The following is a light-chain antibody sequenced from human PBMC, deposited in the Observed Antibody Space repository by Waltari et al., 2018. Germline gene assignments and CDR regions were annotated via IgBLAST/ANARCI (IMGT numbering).Light chain of an antibody. CDR3: QQGYGNPIT. CDR2: GAS. J-gene: IGKJ4*01. Sequence: DIQMTQSPPSLSASIGDRVTITRRASQSLSNYVNWYQQLPGKAPKLLVYGASNVPSGVPSRFSGSGSGTEFTLTISSLQPEDFATYSCQQGYGNPITFGGGTKVDI. CDR1: QSLSNY. V-gene: IGKV1-39*01.